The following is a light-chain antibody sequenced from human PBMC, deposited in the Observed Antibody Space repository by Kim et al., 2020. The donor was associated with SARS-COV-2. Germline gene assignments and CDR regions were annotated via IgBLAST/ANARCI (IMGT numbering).Light chain of an antibody. CDR3: SSYAGSNNLV. CDR2: EVS. Sequence: GQSFPISCTGTTSDVGGYIYASWYQKHPGKAPKLMIYEVSKRPSGVPDRFSGSKSGNTASLTVSGLQAEDEADYYCSSYAGSNNLVFGGGTQLTVL. CDR1: TSDVGGYIY. V-gene: IGLV2-8*01. J-gene: IGLJ2*01.